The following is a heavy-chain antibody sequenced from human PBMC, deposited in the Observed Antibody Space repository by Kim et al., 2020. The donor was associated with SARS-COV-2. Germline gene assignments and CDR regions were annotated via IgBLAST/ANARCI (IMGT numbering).Heavy chain of an antibody. CDR2: FDPEDGET. J-gene: IGHJ6*02. D-gene: IGHD2-2*01. V-gene: IGHV1-24*01. Sequence: ASVKVSCKVSGYTLTELSMHWVRQAPGKGLEWMGGFDPEDGETIYAQKFQGRVTMTEDTSTDTAYMELSSLRSEDTAVYYWATGQTIVVVPAAIRSYYYYGMDVWGQGTMVTVSS. CDR3: ATGQTIVVVPAAIRSYYYYGMDV. CDR1: GYTLTELS.